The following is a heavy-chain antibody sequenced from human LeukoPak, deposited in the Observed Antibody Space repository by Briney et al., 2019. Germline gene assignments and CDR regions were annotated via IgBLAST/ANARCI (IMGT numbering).Heavy chain of an antibody. Sequence: GGSLRLSCAASGFTDYMTWVRQAPGKGLEWVSVIYSGGSTYYAASVKGRFSVSRDNSKNTVYLQMNSLKTEDTAVYYCTTLGGLPYYDILTGYATLNYFDYWGQGTLVTVSS. V-gene: IGHV3-53*01. CDR3: TTLGGLPYYDILTGYATLNYFDY. CDR1: GFTDY. CDR2: IYSGGST. D-gene: IGHD3-9*01. J-gene: IGHJ4*02.